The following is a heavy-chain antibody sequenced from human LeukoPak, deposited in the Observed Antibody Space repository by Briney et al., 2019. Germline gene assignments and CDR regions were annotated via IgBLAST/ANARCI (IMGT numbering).Heavy chain of an antibody. Sequence: PGGSLRLSCAASGFTFSSYEMKLVRQAPGMGLEWISYISSTGYTIYYADSVKGRFTISRDNAKNSLYLQMNSLRAEDTAVYYCASLLNWNDFDYWGQGALVTVSS. D-gene: IGHD1-20*01. CDR1: GFTFSSYE. CDR2: ISSTGYTI. CDR3: ASLLNWNDFDY. J-gene: IGHJ4*02. V-gene: IGHV3-48*03.